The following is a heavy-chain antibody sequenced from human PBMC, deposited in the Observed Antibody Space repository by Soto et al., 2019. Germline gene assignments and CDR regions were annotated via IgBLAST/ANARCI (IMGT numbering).Heavy chain of an antibody. CDR3: ASVYCSGGGCYGIDY. V-gene: IGHV1-46*01. CDR2: INPSGDT. Sequence: QVQLVQSGAEVKKPGASVKISCKASGDTFTSYYMHWVRQAPGQGLEWMGIINPSGDTSYAQKFQGRVTMTRDPSTSTVYLELSSLRSEDTAVYYCASVYCSGGGCYGIDYWGQGTLVTVSS. J-gene: IGHJ4*02. D-gene: IGHD2-15*01. CDR1: GDTFTSYY.